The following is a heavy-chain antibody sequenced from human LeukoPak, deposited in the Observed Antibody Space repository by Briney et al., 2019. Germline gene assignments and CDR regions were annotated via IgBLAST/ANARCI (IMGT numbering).Heavy chain of an antibody. J-gene: IGHJ4*02. CDR1: GFTFSSYS. CDR3: AREGGIVVVPAHFDY. CDR2: ISSSSSYI. V-gene: IGHV3-21*04. Sequence: GGSLRLSCAASGFTFSSYSMNWVRQAPGKGLEWVSSISSSSSYIYYADSVKGRFTISRDNAKNSLYLQMNSLRAEDTALYYCAREGGIVVVPAHFDYWGQGTLVTVSS. D-gene: IGHD2-2*01.